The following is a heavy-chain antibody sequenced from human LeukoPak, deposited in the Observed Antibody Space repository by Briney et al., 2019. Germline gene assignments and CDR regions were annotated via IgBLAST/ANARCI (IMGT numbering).Heavy chain of an antibody. Sequence: PSETLSLTCAVYGGSFSGYYWSWIRQPPGKGLEWIGEINHSGSTNYNPSLKSRVTISVDTSKNQFSLKLSSVTAADTALYYCARGYDAFDIWGQGTMVTVSS. CDR3: ARGYDAFDI. CDR2: INHSGST. J-gene: IGHJ3*02. CDR1: GGSFSGYY. V-gene: IGHV4-34*01.